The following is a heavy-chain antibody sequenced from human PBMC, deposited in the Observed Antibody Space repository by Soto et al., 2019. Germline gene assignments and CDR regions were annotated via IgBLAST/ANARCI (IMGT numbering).Heavy chain of an antibody. CDR2: IYWDDDK. J-gene: IGHJ4*02. CDR1: GFSLSSSGVG. Sequence: QITLKESGPTQVKPTQTLPLTCTVSGFSLSSSGVGVGWIRQPPGKALEWLAVIYWDDDKRYSPSLKTRVTVTRDNAKNQVVLTVTDRHPADTATYYCVRSDSATGTTLGYWGQGILVTVPS. D-gene: IGHD1-1*01. CDR3: VRSDSATGTTLGY. V-gene: IGHV2-5*02.